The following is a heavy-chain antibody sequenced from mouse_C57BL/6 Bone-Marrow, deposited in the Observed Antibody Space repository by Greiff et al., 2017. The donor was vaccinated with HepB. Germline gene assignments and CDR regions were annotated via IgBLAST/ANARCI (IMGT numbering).Heavy chain of an antibody. J-gene: IGHJ4*01. Sequence: VQLQQSGTVLARPGASVKMSCKTSGYTFTSYWMHWVKQRPGQGLEWIGAIYPGNSDTSYNQKFKGKAKLTAVTSASTAYMELSSLTNEDSAVYYCTRSTKLGRRAIDYWGQGTSVTVSS. V-gene: IGHV1-5*01. CDR2: IYPGNSDT. CDR1: GYTFTSYW. CDR3: TRSTKLGRRAIDY. D-gene: IGHD4-1*01.